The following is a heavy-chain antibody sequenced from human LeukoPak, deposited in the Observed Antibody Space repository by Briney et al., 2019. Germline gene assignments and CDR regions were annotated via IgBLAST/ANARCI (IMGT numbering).Heavy chain of an antibody. V-gene: IGHV4-59*08. CDR3: ARQENGSGSYLSFFHS. Sequence: PGGSLRFSCAASGFTFSNAWMSWLRHPPGKGREGFGYIYYRGGTNYNPSLKSRVTISVDTSKNQFSLKLNSVTAADTAVYYCARQENGSGSYLSFFHSWGQGTLVTVSS. D-gene: IGHD3-10*01. CDR2: IYYRGGT. CDR1: GFTFSNAW. J-gene: IGHJ4*02.